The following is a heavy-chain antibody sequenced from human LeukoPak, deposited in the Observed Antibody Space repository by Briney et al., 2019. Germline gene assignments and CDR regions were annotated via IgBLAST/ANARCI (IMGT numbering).Heavy chain of an antibody. CDR1: GVIFSSYW. V-gene: IGHV3-7*01. CDR3: AKTLRELSGGAFDI. Sequence: GGSLRLSCAASGVIFSSYWMSWVRQAPGKGLEWVANINQDGSEKYYVDSVKGRFTISRDNAKNSLYLQMNSLRAEDTAVYYCAKTLRELSGGAFDIWGQGTMVTVSS. J-gene: IGHJ3*02. CDR2: INQDGSEK. D-gene: IGHD1-26*01.